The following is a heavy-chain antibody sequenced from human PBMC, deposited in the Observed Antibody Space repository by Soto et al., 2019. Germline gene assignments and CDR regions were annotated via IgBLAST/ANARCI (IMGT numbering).Heavy chain of an antibody. CDR2: IYYSGST. V-gene: IGHV4-31*03. CDR3: ARVFWLGAMAV. CDR1: GGSISSGGYY. Sequence: QVQLQESGPGLVKPSQTLSLTCNVSGGSISSGGYYWSWIRQHPGKGLEWIGYIYYSGSTYDNPYLKRRVTISVDTSKNQFSMTLSSVTAADTAVYSCARVFWLGAMAVWGQGTTVTVSS. J-gene: IGHJ6*01. D-gene: IGHD3-3*01.